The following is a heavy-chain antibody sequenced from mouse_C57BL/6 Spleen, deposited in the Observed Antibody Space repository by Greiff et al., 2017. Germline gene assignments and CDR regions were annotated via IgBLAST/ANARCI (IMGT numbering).Heavy chain of an antibody. J-gene: IGHJ4*01. CDR2: INPYNGGT. V-gene: IGHV1-19*01. Sequence: EVQLQQSGPVLVKPGASVKMSCKASGYTFTDYYMNWVKQSHGKSLEWIGVINPYNGGTSYNQKFKGKATLTVDKSSSTAYMELNSLTSEDSAVYYCASSHYYGSSRAMDYWGQGTSVTVSS. D-gene: IGHD1-1*01. CDR3: ASSHYYGSSRAMDY. CDR1: GYTFTDYY.